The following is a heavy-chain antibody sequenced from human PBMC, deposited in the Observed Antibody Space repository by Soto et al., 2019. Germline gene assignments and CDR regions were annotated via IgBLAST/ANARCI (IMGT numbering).Heavy chain of an antibody. CDR1: GGAFNGYY. D-gene: IGHD3-10*01. CDR2: INHSGTV. J-gene: IGHJ4*02. Sequence: QVHLQQWGAGLLKPSETLSLTCAVNGGAFNGYYWTWIRQSPGKGLQWIGEINHSGTVDYNPSLKSRVTFSIDTSKKQFSLTLTSGTAADTAVYYCARAGAALVRGSIGGFDYWGQGTLVTVSS. CDR3: ARAGAALVRGSIGGFDY. V-gene: IGHV4-34*01.